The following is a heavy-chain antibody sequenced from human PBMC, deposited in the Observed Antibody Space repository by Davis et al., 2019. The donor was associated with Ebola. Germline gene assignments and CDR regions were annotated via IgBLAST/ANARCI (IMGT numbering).Heavy chain of an antibody. D-gene: IGHD6-6*01. V-gene: IGHV1-69*06. CDR2: IIPMFGTT. J-gene: IGHJ4*02. CDR1: GANYNTYS. Sequence: AASVKVSCKASGANYNTYSISWMRQAPGQGLDWMGGIIPMFGTTNYAQKFQGRVTITADKSTSTTHMELNSLRSEDTAVYYCAKDPSSSEPDYWGQGTLVTVSS. CDR3: AKDPSSSEPDY.